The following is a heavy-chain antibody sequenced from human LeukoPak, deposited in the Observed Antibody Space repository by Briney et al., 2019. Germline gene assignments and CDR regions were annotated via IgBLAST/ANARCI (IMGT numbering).Heavy chain of an antibody. CDR2: INSDGSST. CDR3: ARTWFGESFDI. V-gene: IGHV3-74*01. D-gene: IGHD3-10*01. Sequence: GGSLRLSCAASGFTFSSYWMHWVRQAPGKGLVWVSRINSDGSSTSYADSVKGRFTISRDNAKNTLYLQMNSLRAEDTAVYYCARTWFGESFDIWGQGTMVTVSS. CDR1: GFTFSSYW. J-gene: IGHJ3*02.